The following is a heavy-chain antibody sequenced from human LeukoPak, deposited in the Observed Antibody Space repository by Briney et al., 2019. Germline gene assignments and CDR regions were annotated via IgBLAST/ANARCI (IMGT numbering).Heavy chain of an antibody. J-gene: IGHJ3*02. CDR1: GFTFDDYG. CDR2: IIWNGGST. Sequence: GGSLRLSCAASGFTFDDYGMSWVRQAPGKGLEWVSGIIWNGGSTGYADSVKGRFTISRDNAKTSLYLQMNSLRAEDTALYHCARVWRRPVVTYAFDIWGQGTMVTVSS. V-gene: IGHV3-20*01. CDR3: ARVWRRPVVTYAFDI. D-gene: IGHD3-22*01.